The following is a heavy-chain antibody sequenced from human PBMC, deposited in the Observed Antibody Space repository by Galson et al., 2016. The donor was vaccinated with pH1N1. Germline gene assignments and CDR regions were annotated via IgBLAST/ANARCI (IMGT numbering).Heavy chain of an antibody. CDR3: ARVRVSTTAPYFDY. CDR2: IKSNGETT. V-gene: IGHV3-64*02. CDR1: GFRFGDYG. J-gene: IGHJ4*02. Sequence: SLRLSCATSGFRFGDYGIHWVRQAPGKGLEYVSAIKSNGETTYYPDSVKGRFTISRDHSKNMVYQQMGSQRAEDMAVYYCARVRVSTTAPYFDYWGQGYPVTVSS. D-gene: IGHD1-1*01.